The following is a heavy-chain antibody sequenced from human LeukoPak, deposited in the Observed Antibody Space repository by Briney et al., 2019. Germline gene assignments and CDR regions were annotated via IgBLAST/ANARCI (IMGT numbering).Heavy chain of an antibody. CDR2: IYYSGST. J-gene: IGHJ6*03. CDR1: GGSISSYY. CDR3: ARVYYDFWSGYDDSGQYYYYYYMDV. V-gene: IGHV4-59*12. D-gene: IGHD3-3*01. Sequence: SETLSLTCTVSGGSISSYYCSWIRQPPGKGLEWIGYIYYSGSTNYNPSLKSRVTISVDPSKNHFSLTLSSVTAADTAVYYCARVYYDFWSGYDDSGQYYYYYYMDVWGKGTTVTVSS.